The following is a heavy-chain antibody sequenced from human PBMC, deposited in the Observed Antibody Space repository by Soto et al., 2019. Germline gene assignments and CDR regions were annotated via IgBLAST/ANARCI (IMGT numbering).Heavy chain of an antibody. CDR2: ISGSGGST. CDR1: GFTFSSYA. D-gene: IGHD6-13*01. V-gene: IGHV3-23*01. CDR3: AKVGYSSSWYALDI. J-gene: IGHJ3*02. Sequence: GGSLRLSCVASGFTFSSYAMSWVRQAPGKGLEWVSAISGSGGSTYYADSVKGRFTISRDNSKNTLYLQMNSLRAEDTAVYYCAKVGYSSSWYALDIWGQGTMVTVS.